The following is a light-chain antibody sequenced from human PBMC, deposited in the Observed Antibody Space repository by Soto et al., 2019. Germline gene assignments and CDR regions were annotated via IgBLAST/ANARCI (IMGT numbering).Light chain of an antibody. CDR2: GAS. Sequence: EISIEQSPATPSVSPGERATLSCKAHQRVCSNLAWYQQKPGQGPRPLIYGASTRANCIPARFSGSGSGTEFTLTISSLQSEDFAVYYCQQYNNWPPWTFGQGTKVEIK. CDR1: QRVCSN. V-gene: IGKV3-15*01. J-gene: IGKJ1*01. CDR3: QQYNNWPPWT.